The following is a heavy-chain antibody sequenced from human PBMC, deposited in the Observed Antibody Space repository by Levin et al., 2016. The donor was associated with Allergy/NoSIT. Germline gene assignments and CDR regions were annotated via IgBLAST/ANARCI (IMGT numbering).Heavy chain of an antibody. Sequence: PGKGLEWIGYIYYSGSTYYNPSFKSRLTISIDTSKNQFSLKLSSVTAADTAVYYCARGGLSTWFDPWGQGTLVTVSS. V-gene: IGHV4-31*02. CDR2: IYYSGST. J-gene: IGHJ5*02. CDR3: ARGGLSTWFDP.